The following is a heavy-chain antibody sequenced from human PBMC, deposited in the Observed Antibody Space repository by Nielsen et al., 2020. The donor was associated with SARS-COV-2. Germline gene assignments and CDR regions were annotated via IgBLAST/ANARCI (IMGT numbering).Heavy chain of an antibody. Sequence: SETLSLTCSVSGGSISSGNYYWSWIRQHPGKGLEWIGYIYYSGSTDYNPSLRSRVIISLDTSKNQFSLRLSSVTAADTAVYYCARVVVQGNNYYYYMDVWGKGTTVTVSS. CDR1: GGSISSGNYY. V-gene: IGHV4-31*03. D-gene: IGHD2-15*01. J-gene: IGHJ6*03. CDR2: IYYSGST. CDR3: ARVVVQGNNYYYYMDV.